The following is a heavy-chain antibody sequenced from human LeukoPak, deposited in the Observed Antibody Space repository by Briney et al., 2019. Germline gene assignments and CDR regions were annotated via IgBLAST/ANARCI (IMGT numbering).Heavy chain of an antibody. CDR2: IYPSGST. V-gene: IGHV4-4*07. Sequence: SETLSLTCTVSGGSFSSFYWTWIRQTAGKRLEWIGRIYPSGSTNYNPSLKSRVTMSIDTPKNQFSLRLTSVTAADTAVYFCARGVLEWLFDFWGQGMLVTVSS. J-gene: IGHJ4*02. D-gene: IGHD3-3*01. CDR3: ARGVLEWLFDF. CDR1: GGSFSSFY.